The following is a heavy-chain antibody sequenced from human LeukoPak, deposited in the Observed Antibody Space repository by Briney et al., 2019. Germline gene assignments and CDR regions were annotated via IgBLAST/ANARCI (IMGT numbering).Heavy chain of an antibody. CDR3: ARGRRANWNYGSDAFDI. D-gene: IGHD1-7*01. CDR1: GYRFTNFW. Sequence: GESLKISLQGFGYRFTNFWIGGVRQMPGKGLEWMGIIYPSDSQTRYSPSFQGQVTVSAHKFTNTAYLKWNTLKASDTAMYYCARGRRANWNYGSDAFDIWGQGTMVTVSS. V-gene: IGHV5-51*01. J-gene: IGHJ3*02. CDR2: IYPSDSQT.